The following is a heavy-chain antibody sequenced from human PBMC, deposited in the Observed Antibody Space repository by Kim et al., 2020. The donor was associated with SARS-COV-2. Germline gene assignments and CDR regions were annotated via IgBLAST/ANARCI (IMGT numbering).Heavy chain of an antibody. CDR2: ITTSGSHI. CDR1: GFTFSSYE. CDR3: ARTRRITIFGVVIKKISRESDHYCYYGRDL. Sequence: GGSLRLSCAASGFTFSSYEMNWVRQAPGKGLEWVSYITTSGSHIYYADSVKGRFTISRDNAKNSLYLHMNSLRAEDTAVYYCARTRRITIFGVVIKKISRESDHYCYYGRDLWGQGTTVTVSS. J-gene: IGHJ6*02. D-gene: IGHD3-3*01. V-gene: IGHV3-48*03.